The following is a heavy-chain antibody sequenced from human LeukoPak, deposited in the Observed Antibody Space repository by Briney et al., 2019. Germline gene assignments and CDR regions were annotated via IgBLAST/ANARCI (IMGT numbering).Heavy chain of an antibody. D-gene: IGHD6-19*01. J-gene: IGHJ4*02. CDR1: GGSISSSSYC. CDR3: ASAMSSGWYSDNYFDY. CDR2: IYYSGST. V-gene: IGHV4-39*01. Sequence: SETLSLTCTVSGGSISSSSYCWGWIRQPPGKGLEWIGSIYYSGSTYYNQSLKSRVTISVDTSKNQFSLKLSSVTAADTAMYYCASAMSSGWYSDNYFDYWGQGTLVTVSS.